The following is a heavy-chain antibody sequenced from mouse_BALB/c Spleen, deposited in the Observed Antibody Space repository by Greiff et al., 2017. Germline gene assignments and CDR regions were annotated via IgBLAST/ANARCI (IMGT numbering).Heavy chain of an antibody. V-gene: IGHV5-6-5*01. CDR3: ASSSQYYFDY. D-gene: IGHD1-1*01. CDR1: GFTFSSYA. CDR2: ISSGGST. Sequence: EVMLVESGGGLVKPGGSLKLSCAASGFTFSSYAMSWVRQTPEKRLEWVASISSGGSTYYPDSVKGRFTISRDNARNILYLQMSSLRSEDTAMYYCASSSQYYFDYWGQGTTLTVSS. J-gene: IGHJ2*01.